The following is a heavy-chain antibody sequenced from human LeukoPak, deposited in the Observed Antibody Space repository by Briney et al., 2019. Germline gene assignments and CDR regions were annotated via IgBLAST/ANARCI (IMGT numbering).Heavy chain of an antibody. CDR2: INPNSGGT. CDR3: ARGGGYQPYYFDY. Sequence: EASVKVSCKASGYTFTGYYMHWVRQAPGQGLEWMGWINPNSGGTNYAQKFQGRVTMTRDTSISTAYMELSRLRSDDTAVYYCARGGGYQPYYFDYWGQGTLVTVSS. J-gene: IGHJ4*02. CDR1: GYTFTGYY. V-gene: IGHV1-2*02. D-gene: IGHD2-2*01.